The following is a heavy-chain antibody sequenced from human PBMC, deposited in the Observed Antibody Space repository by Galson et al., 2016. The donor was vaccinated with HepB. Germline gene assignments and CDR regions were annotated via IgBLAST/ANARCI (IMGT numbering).Heavy chain of an antibody. CDR2: IRPSIGTA. D-gene: IGHD3-3*01. CDR1: GGTFSSHA. V-gene: IGHV1-69*13. CDR3: ARGGGITMTPWALEY. J-gene: IGHJ4*02. Sequence: SVKVSCKTSGGTFSSHAISWVRQAPGQGLVWMGGIRPSIGTAHYTQKFQGRVTLTADETTSTVYMEVSSLRFEDTAVYYCARGGGITMTPWALEYWGQGTRVTVSS.